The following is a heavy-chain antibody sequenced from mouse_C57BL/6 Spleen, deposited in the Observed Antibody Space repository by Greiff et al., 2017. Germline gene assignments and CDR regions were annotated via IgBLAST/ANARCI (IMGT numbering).Heavy chain of an antibody. CDR1: GYTFTSYW. V-gene: IGHV1-64*01. CDR3: AREGIYYYGSPYYYAMDY. D-gene: IGHD1-1*01. Sequence: VQLQQPGAELVKPGASVKLSCKASGYTFTSYWMHWVKQRPGQGLEWIGMIHPNSGSTNYNEKFKSKATLTVDKSSSTAYMQLSSLTSEDSAVYYCAREGIYYYGSPYYYAMDYWGQGTSVTVSS. CDR2: IHPNSGST. J-gene: IGHJ4*01.